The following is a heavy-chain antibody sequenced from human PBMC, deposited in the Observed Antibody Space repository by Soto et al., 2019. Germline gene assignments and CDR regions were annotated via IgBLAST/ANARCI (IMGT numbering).Heavy chain of an antibody. V-gene: IGHV1-3*01. Sequence: ASVKVACKASGYTLTSYAMHRVSQAPGQRLEWMGWINAGNGNTKYSQKFQGRVTITRDTSASTVYMELSSLRSEDTAVYYCARVSGWYFLDYWGQGTLVTVSS. J-gene: IGHJ4*02. CDR1: GYTLTSYA. CDR3: ARVSGWYFLDY. CDR2: INAGNGNT. D-gene: IGHD6-19*01.